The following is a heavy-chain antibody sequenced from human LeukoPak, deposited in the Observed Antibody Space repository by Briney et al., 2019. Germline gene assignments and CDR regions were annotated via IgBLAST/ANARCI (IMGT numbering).Heavy chain of an antibody. CDR1: GGTFSSYA. CDR3: ARDSHYYYYYGMDV. V-gene: IGHV1-18*01. CDR2: ISGYNGNT. Sequence: ASVKVCCKASGGTFSSYAISWVRQAPGQGLEWMGWISGYNGNTNYAQRLQGRVTMTTDTSTSTAYMELRSLRSDDTAVYYCARDSHYYYYYGMDVWGQGTTVTVSS. J-gene: IGHJ6*02.